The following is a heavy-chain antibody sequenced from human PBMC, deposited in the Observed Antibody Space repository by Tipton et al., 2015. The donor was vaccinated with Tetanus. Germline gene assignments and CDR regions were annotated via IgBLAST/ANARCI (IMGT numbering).Heavy chain of an antibody. CDR1: GGSISSGGYY. CDR2: IYYSGST. CDR3: ARDQARGARGWNYFDC. D-gene: IGHD1-26*01. J-gene: IGHJ4*02. Sequence: TLSLTCTVSGGSISSGGYYWTWIRQHPGKGLEWIGDIYYSGSTYYNPSLKSRVIISVDTSKNQFSVNLNSVTAADTAVYYCARDQARGARGWNYFDCWGQGALVTVSS. V-gene: IGHV4-31*03.